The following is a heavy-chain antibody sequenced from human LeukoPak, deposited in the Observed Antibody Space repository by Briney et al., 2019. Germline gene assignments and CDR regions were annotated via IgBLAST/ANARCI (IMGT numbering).Heavy chain of an antibody. V-gene: IGHV3-73*01. CDR1: GFTLSGST. Sequence: DPGGSLRLSCVASGFTLSGSTMHWARQASGKGLEWVGRIRSKVNSYATAYAASVEGRFTISRDDSKSTTYLQMNSLKTEDTAVYYCTGELLGYWGQGILVTVSS. CDR2: IRSKVNSYAT. J-gene: IGHJ4*02. D-gene: IGHD1-26*01. CDR3: TGELLGY.